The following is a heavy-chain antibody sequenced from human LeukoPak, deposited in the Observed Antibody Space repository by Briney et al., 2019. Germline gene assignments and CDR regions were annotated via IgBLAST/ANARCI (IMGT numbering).Heavy chain of an antibody. CDR1: GFTFSSYE. CDR3: ARDTYSRWQTDY. J-gene: IGHJ4*02. D-gene: IGHD4-23*01. CDR2: ISGGGSTI. Sequence: PGGSLRLSCAASGFTFSSYEMNWVRQAPGKGLEWISYISGGGSTIYYADSVKGRFTISRDNAENSLYLQMNGLRTEDTAIYYCARDTYSRWQTDYWGQGTLVTVSS. V-gene: IGHV3-48*03.